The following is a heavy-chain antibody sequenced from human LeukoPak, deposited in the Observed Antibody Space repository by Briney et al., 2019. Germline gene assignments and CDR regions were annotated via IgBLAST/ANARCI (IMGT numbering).Heavy chain of an antibody. CDR2: IFYSGNT. Sequence: SETLSLTRTVSGGSINGYYWTWTRQPPGKGLEWNGYIFYSGNTNNNPSLKSRVIISVDTSKNQFSLKLNSVTAADTAVYYCARLDVGQAGYFDCWGRGTLVTVSS. D-gene: IGHD1-1*01. CDR1: GGSINGYY. CDR3: ARLDVGQAGYFDC. J-gene: IGHJ4*02. V-gene: IGHV4-59*01.